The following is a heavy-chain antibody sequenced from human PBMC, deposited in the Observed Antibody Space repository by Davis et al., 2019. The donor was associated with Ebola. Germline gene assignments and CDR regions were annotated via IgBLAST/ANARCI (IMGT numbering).Heavy chain of an antibody. D-gene: IGHD1-26*01. V-gene: IGHV3-15*06. Sequence: GESLKISCTASGFTFTSAWMSWVRQAPGKGLEWVGLIKSRTDGGTTHYAARVKGRFTISRDDSKNTLYLQMNRLKTEDTGLYYCTRGSGTYDWGQGTLVTVSS. CDR3: TRGSGTYD. CDR2: IKSRTDGGTT. CDR1: GFTFTSAW. J-gene: IGHJ4*02.